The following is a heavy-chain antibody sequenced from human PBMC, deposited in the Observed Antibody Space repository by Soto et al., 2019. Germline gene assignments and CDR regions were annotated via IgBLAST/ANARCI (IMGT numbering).Heavy chain of an antibody. Sequence: SETLSLTCTVSGGSISSYYWSWIRQPPGKGLEWIGYIYYSGSTNYNPSLKIRVTISVDTSKNQFSLTLSSVTAADPAAYYRASFYHQFSAYWGKGPLVPVSP. V-gene: IGHV4-59*01. J-gene: IGHJ1*01. CDR3: ASFYHQFSAY. CDR2: IYYSGST. D-gene: IGHD3-16*02. CDR1: GGSISSYY.